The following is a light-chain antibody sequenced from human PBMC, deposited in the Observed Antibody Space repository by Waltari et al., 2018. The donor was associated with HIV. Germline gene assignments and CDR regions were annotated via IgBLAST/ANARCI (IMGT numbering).Light chain of an antibody. J-gene: IGLJ3*02. CDR1: ISNIGVNY. CDR3: GTWDYSLDSGV. Sequence: QSVMTQPPSVSAAPGQKVPISCSGISNIGVNYVSWYQQVPGTAPKLLIYDNNKRPSGIPDRFSGSRSGTSATLDISGLQPGDEADYYCGTWDYSLDSGVFGGGTKLTVL. V-gene: IGLV1-51*01. CDR2: DNN.